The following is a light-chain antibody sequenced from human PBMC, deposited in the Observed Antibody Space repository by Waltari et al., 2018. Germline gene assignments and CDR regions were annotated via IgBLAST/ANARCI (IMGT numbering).Light chain of an antibody. CDR1: QDISNN. CDR2: AVF. J-gene: IGKJ2*01. V-gene: IGKV1-39*01. Sequence: DIQMPQSPSSLSASVGDRVTITCRASQDISNNLNWYQQKPGKAPDLLIFAVFTLQSGVPSRFSGSGSGTEFTLTISSLQPEDSATYYCQQSYTMPMYTFGQGTKLEIK. CDR3: QQSYTMPMYT.